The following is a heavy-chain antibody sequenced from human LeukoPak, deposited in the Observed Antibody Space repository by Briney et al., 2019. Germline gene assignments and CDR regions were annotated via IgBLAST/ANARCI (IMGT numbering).Heavy chain of an antibody. Sequence: GASVKVSCKASGGTFGSYAISWVRQAPGQGLEWMGGIIPIFGTANYAQKFQGRVTITTDESTSTAYMELSSLRSEDTAVYYCARDGVGDPNWFDPWGQGTLVTVSS. CDR1: GGTFGSYA. CDR3: ARDGVGDPNWFDP. J-gene: IGHJ5*02. CDR2: IIPIFGTA. D-gene: IGHD2-21*01. V-gene: IGHV1-69*05.